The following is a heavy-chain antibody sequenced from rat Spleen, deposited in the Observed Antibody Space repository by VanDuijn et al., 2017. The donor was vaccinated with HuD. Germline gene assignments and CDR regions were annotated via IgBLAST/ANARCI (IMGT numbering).Heavy chain of an antibody. CDR3: AGSPYYYSGYY. D-gene: IGHD1-1*01. CDR2: INSAGST. CDR1: GYSITSSYR. Sequence: EVQLQESGPGLVKPSQSLSLTCSVTGYSITSSYRWNWIRKFPGNKLEWMGYINSAGSTNYNPSLKSRISITRDTSKNQFFLQVNSVTTEDTATYYCAGSPYYYSGYYWGQGVMVTVSS. J-gene: IGHJ2*01. V-gene: IGHV3-3*01.